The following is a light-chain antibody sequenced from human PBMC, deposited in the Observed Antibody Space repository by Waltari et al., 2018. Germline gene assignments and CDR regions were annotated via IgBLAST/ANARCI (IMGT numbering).Light chain of an antibody. CDR3: QQYNTYPFT. J-gene: IGKJ2*01. CDR2: MAS. Sequence: DIQMTQSPSTLSASIGDRVTITCRASQSLSNWLAWYQQIPGKAPKLLIYMASILETGVPSRFRGSGSGTEFTLTISSLQPGDFATYYCQQYNTYPFTFGLGTKLESK. V-gene: IGKV1-5*03. CDR1: QSLSNW.